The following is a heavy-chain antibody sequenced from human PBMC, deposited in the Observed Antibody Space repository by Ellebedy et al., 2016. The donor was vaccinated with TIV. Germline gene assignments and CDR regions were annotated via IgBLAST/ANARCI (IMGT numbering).Heavy chain of an antibody. CDR3: ARGLSQRWMEGFY. J-gene: IGHJ4*02. D-gene: IGHD5-12*01. V-gene: IGHV1-3*01. CDR2: INAGNGDT. CDR1: GYTLTTYA. Sequence: AASVKVSCKASGYTLTTYAMHWVRQAPGQRCEWMGWINAGNGDTKYSQKFQGRVTITRETSASTDYMELSSLRSEDTAVYYCARGLSQRWMEGFYWGQGTLVTVSS.